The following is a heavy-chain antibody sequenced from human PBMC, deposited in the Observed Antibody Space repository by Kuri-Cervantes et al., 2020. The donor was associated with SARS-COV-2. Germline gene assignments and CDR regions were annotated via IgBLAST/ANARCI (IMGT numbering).Heavy chain of an antibody. V-gene: IGHV1-69*13. CDR2: IIPIFGTA. CDR1: GGTFSSYA. CDR3: AREITPYYYYYGMDV. J-gene: IGHJ6*02. D-gene: IGHD3-16*01. Sequence: SVKVSCKASGGTFSSYAISWVRQAPGQGLEWMGGIIPIFGTANYAQKFQGRVTITADESTSTAYMELSSLRSEDTAVYYCAREITPYYYYYGMDVWGQGTTVTVSS.